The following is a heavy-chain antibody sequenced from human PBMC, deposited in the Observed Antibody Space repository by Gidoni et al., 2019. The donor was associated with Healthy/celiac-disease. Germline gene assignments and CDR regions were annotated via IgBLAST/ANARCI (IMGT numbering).Heavy chain of an antibody. CDR1: GWSFSAYY. CDR2: INHSGST. J-gene: IGHJ4*02. V-gene: IGHV4-34*01. CDR3: ARGGGYVVAVAAYTACFDY. D-gene: IGHD6-19*01. Sequence: QVQLQQWGAGLLKPSETLSLTCAVYGWSFSAYYWSWIRQPPGKGLEWIGEINHSGSTNYNPSLKSRVTISVDTSKNQFSLKLSSVTAADTAVYYCARGGGYVVAVAAYTACFDYWGQGTLVTVSS.